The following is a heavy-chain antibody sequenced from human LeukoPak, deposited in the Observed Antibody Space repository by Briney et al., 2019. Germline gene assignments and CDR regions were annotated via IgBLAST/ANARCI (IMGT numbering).Heavy chain of an antibody. D-gene: IGHD7-27*01. CDR3: ARSWVTGSVYYMDV. Sequence: GEALKISSKGSGYGFTSYWIGWVRPMPGKGLGWMGIIYSGDSDTRYSPSFQGQVTISADKSISTAYLQWSSLKASDTAMYYCARSWVTGSVYYMDVWGKGTTVTVSS. V-gene: IGHV5-51*01. J-gene: IGHJ6*03. CDR2: IYSGDSDT. CDR1: GYGFTSYW.